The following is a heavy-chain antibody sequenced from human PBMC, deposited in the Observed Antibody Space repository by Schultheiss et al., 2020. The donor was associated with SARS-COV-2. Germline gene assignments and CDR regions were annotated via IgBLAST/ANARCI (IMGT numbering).Heavy chain of an antibody. D-gene: IGHD3-16*01. J-gene: IGHJ5*02. V-gene: IGHV1-18*04. Sequence: ASVKVSCKASGYTFTGYYMHWVRQAPGQGLEWMGWISAYNGNTNYAQKLQGRVTMTTDTSTSTAYMELRSLRSDDTAVYYCARDRLWGGYFDPWGQGTLVTVSS. CDR1: GYTFTGYY. CDR3: ARDRLWGGYFDP. CDR2: ISAYNGNT.